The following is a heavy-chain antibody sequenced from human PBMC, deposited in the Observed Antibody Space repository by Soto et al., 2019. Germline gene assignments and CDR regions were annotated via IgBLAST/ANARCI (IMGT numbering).Heavy chain of an antibody. D-gene: IGHD6-19*01. Sequence: EMQLVQSGGGLVKPGGSLRLSCVASRFNFSAAWLNWIRQAPGKGLEWVGRIKPKSEGETADYTAPVRGRFTISRDDSQNTLHVQMDSLKTQDTAVYYCATVPYNSGPTWCLGVLVTVSS. CDR3: ATVPYNSGPT. V-gene: IGHV3-15*07. CDR2: IKPKSEGETA. J-gene: IGHJ4*02. CDR1: RFNFSAAW.